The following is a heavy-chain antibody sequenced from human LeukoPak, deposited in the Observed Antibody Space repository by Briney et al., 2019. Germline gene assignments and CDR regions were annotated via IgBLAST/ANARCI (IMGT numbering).Heavy chain of an antibody. J-gene: IGHJ4*02. CDR2: IKHDGSED. CDR3: ANGKGSGFYYFDY. V-gene: IGHV3-7*03. CDR1: GFTFSNYW. D-gene: IGHD6-19*01. Sequence: GGSLKLSCAASGFTFSNYWMTWVRQAPGKGLEWVANIKHDGSEDYYLDSVKGRFTISRDNSKNTLYLQMNSLRAEDTAVYYCANGKGSGFYYFDYWGQGTLVTVSS.